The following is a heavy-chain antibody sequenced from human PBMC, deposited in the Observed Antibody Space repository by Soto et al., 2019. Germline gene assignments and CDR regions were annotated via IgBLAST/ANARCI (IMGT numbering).Heavy chain of an antibody. J-gene: IGHJ4*02. V-gene: IGHV3-33*01. CDR3: ARGSSSWYFGY. D-gene: IGHD6-13*01. CDR2: IWYDGSNK. CDR1: GFTFSSYG. Sequence: QVQLVESGGGVVQPGRSLRLSCAASGFTFSSYGMHWVRQAPGKGLEWVAVIWYDGSNKYYAESVKGGFTISRDNSKNALYLQMNSLSAEDTAVYYCARGSSSWYFGYWGQGTLVTVSS.